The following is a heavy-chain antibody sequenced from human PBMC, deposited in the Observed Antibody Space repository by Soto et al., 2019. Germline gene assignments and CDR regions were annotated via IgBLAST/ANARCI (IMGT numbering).Heavy chain of an antibody. J-gene: IGHJ6*02. D-gene: IGHD6-13*01. CDR3: ARDRLHGYSSSWYLEGSNGYYYGMDV. CDR1: GGTFSSYA. CDR2: TIPIFGTA. V-gene: IGHV1-69*13. Sequence: SVKVSCKASGGTFSSYAISWVRQAPGQGLEWMGGTIPIFGTANYAQKFQGRVTITADESTSTAYMELSSLRSEDTAVYYCARDRLHGYSSSWYLEGSNGYYYGMDVWGQGTTVTVSS.